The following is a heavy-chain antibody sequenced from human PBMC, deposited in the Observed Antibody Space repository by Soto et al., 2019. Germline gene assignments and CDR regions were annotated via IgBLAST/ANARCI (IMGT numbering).Heavy chain of an antibody. V-gene: IGHV4-59*08. CDR1: GGSISSYY. Sequence: SETLSLTCTVSGGSISSYYWSWIRQPPGKGLEWIGYIYYSGSTNYNPSLKSRVTISVDTSKNQFSLKLSSVTAADTAVYYCARRSWEHDAFDIWGQGTMVTVSS. D-gene: IGHD1-26*01. CDR3: ARRSWEHDAFDI. J-gene: IGHJ3*02. CDR2: IYYSGST.